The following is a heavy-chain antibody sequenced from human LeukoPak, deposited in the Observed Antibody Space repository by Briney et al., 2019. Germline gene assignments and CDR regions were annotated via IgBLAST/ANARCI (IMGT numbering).Heavy chain of an antibody. CDR1: GYSITSNYY. J-gene: IGHJ6*03. Sequence: SETLSLTCTVSGYSITSNYYWGWVRQPPGKGLEWLGSGHHSGSTYYNPSLKSRVSISVDTSKNQFSLKVTYVTAADTAVYYCARDGSRGGFWSGSSLHSMDVWGKGTSVTVSS. CDR2: GHHSGST. D-gene: IGHD3-3*01. CDR3: ARDGSRGGFWSGSSLHSMDV. V-gene: IGHV4-38-2*02.